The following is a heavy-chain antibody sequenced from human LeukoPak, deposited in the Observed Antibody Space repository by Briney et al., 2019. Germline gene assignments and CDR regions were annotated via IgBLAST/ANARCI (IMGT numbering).Heavy chain of an antibody. Sequence: GGSLRLSCEASAFTFSSYWMSWVRQAPGKGLEWVANIKEDGSEINYVDSVKGRFTISRDNAKDSLFLQMNSLRAEDTAVYYCARDDGPDAFDIWGQGTMVTVSS. CDR1: AFTFSSYW. CDR2: IKEDGSEI. V-gene: IGHV3-7*03. CDR3: ARDDGPDAFDI. J-gene: IGHJ3*02.